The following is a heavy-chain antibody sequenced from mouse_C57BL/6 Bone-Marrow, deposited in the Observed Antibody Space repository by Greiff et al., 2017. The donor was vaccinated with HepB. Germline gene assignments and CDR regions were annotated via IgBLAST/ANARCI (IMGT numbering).Heavy chain of an antibody. J-gene: IGHJ3*01. CDR1: GYAFTNYL. Sequence: VMLMESGAELVRPGTSVKVSCKASGYAFTNYLIEWVKQRPGQGLEWIGVINPGSGGTNYNEKFKGKATLTADKSSSTAYMQLSSLTSEDSAVYFCARCDGYLGAYWGQGTLVTVSA. D-gene: IGHD2-3*01. V-gene: IGHV1-54*01. CDR2: INPGSGGT. CDR3: ARCDGYLGAY.